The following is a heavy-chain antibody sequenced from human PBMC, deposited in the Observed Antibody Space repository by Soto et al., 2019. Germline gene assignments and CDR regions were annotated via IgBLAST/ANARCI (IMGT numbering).Heavy chain of an antibody. Sequence: QVQLVQSGAEVKKPGSSVKVSCKASGGTFSSYTISWVRQAPGQGLEWMGRIIPILGIANYAQKFQGRVTITPDISTITVYTELSSLRSEDTAVYCCPTVILGYYSDTSGYLDYWGQGTLVTVSS. CDR1: GGTFSSYT. CDR3: PTVILGYYSDTSGYLDY. CDR2: IIPILGIA. V-gene: IGHV1-69*02. J-gene: IGHJ4*02. D-gene: IGHD3-22*01.